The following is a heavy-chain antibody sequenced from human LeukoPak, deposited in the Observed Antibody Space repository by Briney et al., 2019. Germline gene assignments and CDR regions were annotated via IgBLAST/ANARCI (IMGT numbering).Heavy chain of an antibody. V-gene: IGHV3-74*01. Sequence: PGGSLRLSCAASGFTFSRYWMHWVRQAPGKGLVWVSRINSDGSSTSYADSVKGRFTISRDNAKNTLYLQMNSLRAEDTAVYYCARVAYNWNYLPYWGQGTLVTVPS. CDR1: GFTFSRYW. D-gene: IGHD1-20*01. CDR3: ARVAYNWNYLPY. J-gene: IGHJ4*02. CDR2: INSDGSST.